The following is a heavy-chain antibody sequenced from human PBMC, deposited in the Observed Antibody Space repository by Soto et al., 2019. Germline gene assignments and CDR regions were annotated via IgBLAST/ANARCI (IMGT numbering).Heavy chain of an antibody. V-gene: IGHV3-74*02. CDR3: ARGDGVGGICYSLAGSFYYYLDV. Sequence: EVQLVESGGGLVQPGGSLRLSCAASGFTFSNYRMYWVRQAPGKGLEWVSRINSDGSVSSHADSVRGRVTISRDNVKNSLYLHMDSLRAEDTAVYFCARGDGVGGICYSLAGSFYYYLDVWGKGTPVTVFS. CDR1: GFTFSNYR. CDR2: INSDGSVS. D-gene: IGHD2-15*01. J-gene: IGHJ6*03.